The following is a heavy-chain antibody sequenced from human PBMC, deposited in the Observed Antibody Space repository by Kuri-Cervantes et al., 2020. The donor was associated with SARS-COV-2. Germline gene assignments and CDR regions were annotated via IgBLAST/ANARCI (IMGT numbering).Heavy chain of an antibody. CDR1: GYTFIDYY. V-gene: IGHV1-2*04. J-gene: IGHJ4*02. Sequence: ASVKVSCKASGYTFIDYYIHWVRQAPGQGLEWMGWINPNSGGTSYAQKFQGWVTMTRDTPISTAYMELSRLTSDDTAVYYCASRYSSSWFHDYWGQGTLVTVSS. D-gene: IGHD6-13*01. CDR3: ASRYSSSWFHDY. CDR2: INPNSGGT.